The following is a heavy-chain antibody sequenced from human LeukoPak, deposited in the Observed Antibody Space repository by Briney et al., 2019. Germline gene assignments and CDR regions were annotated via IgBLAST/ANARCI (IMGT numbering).Heavy chain of an antibody. CDR3: ARGREGPLYYYYGMDV. J-gene: IGHJ6*02. Sequence: GGSLRLSCAASGFTFSSYGMHWVRQAPGKGLEWVAVIWYDGSNKYYADSVKGRFTISRDNSKNTLYLQMNSLRAEDTAVYYCARGREGPLYYYYGMDVWGQGTTVTVSS. V-gene: IGHV3-33*01. CDR2: IWYDGSNK. CDR1: GFTFSSYG.